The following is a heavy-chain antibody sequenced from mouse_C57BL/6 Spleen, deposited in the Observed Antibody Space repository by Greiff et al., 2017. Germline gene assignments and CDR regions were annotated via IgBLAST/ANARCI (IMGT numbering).Heavy chain of an antibody. D-gene: IGHD1-1*01. CDR1: GYTFTSYW. CDR3: ASGGYYGCNLYYFDY. CDR2: IDPSDSET. J-gene: IGHJ2*01. V-gene: IGHV1-52*01. Sequence: QVQLQQPGAELVRPGSSVKLSCKASGYTFTSYWMHWVKQRPIQGLEWIGNIDPSDSETHYNQKFKDTATLTVDKSSSTAYMQLSSLTSEDSAVYYFASGGYYGCNLYYFDYWGQGTTLTVSS.